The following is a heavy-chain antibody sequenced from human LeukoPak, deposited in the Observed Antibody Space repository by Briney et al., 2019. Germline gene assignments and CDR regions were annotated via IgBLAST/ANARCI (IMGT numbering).Heavy chain of an antibody. CDR2: IYYSGST. CDR1: GDSISNYY. J-gene: IGHJ4*01. CDR3: AREVVAAPGTVDY. Sequence: SETLSLTCTASGDSISNYYWSWIRQPPGKGLEWIGYIYYSGSTNYNPSLKSRVTISVDTSKNQFSLKLSSVTAADTAVYYCAREVVAAPGTVDYWGQGTLVTVSS. V-gene: IGHV4-59*01. D-gene: IGHD6-13*01.